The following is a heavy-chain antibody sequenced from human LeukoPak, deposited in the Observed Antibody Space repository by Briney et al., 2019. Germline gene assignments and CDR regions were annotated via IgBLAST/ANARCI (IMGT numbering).Heavy chain of an antibody. CDR2: INHSGST. D-gene: IGHD5-18*01. V-gene: IGHV4-34*01. CDR3: ARGRVQLWSPGSCFDY. CDR1: GGSLSGYY. J-gene: IGHJ4*02. Sequence: PSETLSLTCAVYGGSLSGYYWSWIRQPPGKGLEWIGEINHSGSTNYNPSLKSRVTISVDTSKNQFSLKLSSVTAADTAVYYCARGRVQLWSPGSCFDYWGQGTLVTVSS.